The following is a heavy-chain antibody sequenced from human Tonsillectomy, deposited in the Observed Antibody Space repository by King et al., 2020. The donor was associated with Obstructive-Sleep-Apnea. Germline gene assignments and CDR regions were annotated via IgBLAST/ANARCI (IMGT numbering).Heavy chain of an antibody. D-gene: IGHD3-22*01. Sequence: VQLQESGPGLVKPSETLSLTCTVSGGSISSYYWSWIRPPPGKGLAWIGYIYYSGSTNYNPSLKSRVTISVDTSKNQFSLKLSSVTAADTAVYYCARVKFEDSSGYYYFDYWGQGTLVTVSS. CDR3: ARVKFEDSSGYYYFDY. CDR1: GGSISSYY. CDR2: IYYSGST. V-gene: IGHV4-59*01. J-gene: IGHJ4*02.